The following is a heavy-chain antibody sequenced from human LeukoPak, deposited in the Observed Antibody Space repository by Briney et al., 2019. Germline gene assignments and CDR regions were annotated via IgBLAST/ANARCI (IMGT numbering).Heavy chain of an antibody. CDR2: MSYGGQNE. Sequence: GGSLRLSCAASGLTFSGYDMHWVRQAPGKGPEWVAVMSYGGQNERYADSVKGRFTISRDNSKNTLYLQMNSLRVGDTAVYYCAKDGGPSSSGSQFFNYWGQGALVTVSS. CDR3: AKDGGPSSSGSQFFNY. J-gene: IGHJ4*02. V-gene: IGHV3-30*18. CDR1: GLTFSGYD. D-gene: IGHD1-26*01.